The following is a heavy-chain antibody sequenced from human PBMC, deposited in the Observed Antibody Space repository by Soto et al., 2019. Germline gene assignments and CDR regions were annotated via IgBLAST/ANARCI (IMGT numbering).Heavy chain of an antibody. CDR3: ARAAHYSSPFRWFDP. Sequence: QVKLQESGPGLVKPSQTLSLTCTVSGGSISSGGYYWSWIHQHPGKGLEWIGYIYYSGSTYYNPSLKSRVTISVDTSKNQFSLKLSSVTAADTAVYYCARAAHYSSPFRWFDPWGQGTLVTVSS. V-gene: IGHV4-31*03. D-gene: IGHD6-13*01. CDR1: GGSISSGGYY. CDR2: IYYSGST. J-gene: IGHJ5*02.